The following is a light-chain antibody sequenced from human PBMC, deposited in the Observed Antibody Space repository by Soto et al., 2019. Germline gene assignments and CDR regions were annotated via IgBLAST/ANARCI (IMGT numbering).Light chain of an antibody. J-gene: IGKJ4*01. CDR2: GAS. CDR1: QSVSSNY. Sequence: EIVLTQSPGTLSLSPGERATLSCRPSQSVSSNYLAWYQQKPGQAPRLLIYGASTRATGIPDRFSGSGSGTAFTLTISRLEPEDFAVYYCQQYGSSPNFGGGTKVDIK. V-gene: IGKV3-20*01. CDR3: QQYGSSPN.